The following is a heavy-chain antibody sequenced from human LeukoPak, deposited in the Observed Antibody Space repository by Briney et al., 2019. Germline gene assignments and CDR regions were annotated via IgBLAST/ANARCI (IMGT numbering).Heavy chain of an antibody. CDR1: GGSISSGGYY. Sequence: KPSETLSLTCTVSGGSISSGGYYWSWIRQHPGKGLEWIGYIYYSGSTYYNPSLKSRVTISVDTSKNQFSLKLSSVTAADTAVYYCARDGGLDPYYFDYWGQGTLVTVSS. V-gene: IGHV4-31*03. CDR3: ARDGGLDPYYFDY. J-gene: IGHJ4*02. CDR2: IYYSGST. D-gene: IGHD3-16*01.